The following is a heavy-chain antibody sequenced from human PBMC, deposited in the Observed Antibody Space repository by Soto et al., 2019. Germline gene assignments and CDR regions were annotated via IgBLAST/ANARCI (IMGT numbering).Heavy chain of an antibody. CDR1: GFRFRDYW. Sequence: GGSLRLSCAVSGFRFRDYWVSCVRQARGKGLEWVANIKQDESDKYYVDSVKGRFTISRDNAKNALYLQMNSLRVEDTAVYYCAAYCYTMTCTHFHGYSWGQGTQVTVSS. D-gene: IGHD3-16*02. V-gene: IGHV3-7*03. J-gene: IGHJ5*02. CDR2: IKQDESDK. CDR3: AAYCYTMTCTHFHGYS.